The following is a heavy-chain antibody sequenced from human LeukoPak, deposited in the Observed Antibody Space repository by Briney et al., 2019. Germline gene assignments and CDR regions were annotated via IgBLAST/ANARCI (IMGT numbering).Heavy chain of an antibody. CDR1: GDTFSSYA. J-gene: IGHJ3*02. Sequence: ASVKVSCKASGDTFSSYAISWVRQAPGQGLEWMGGIIPIFGTANYAQKFQGRVTITADESTSTAYMELSSLRSEGTAVYYCARNLDSSGWYSSGAFDIWGQGTMVTVSS. V-gene: IGHV1-69*13. CDR3: ARNLDSSGWYSSGAFDI. D-gene: IGHD6-19*01. CDR2: IIPIFGTA.